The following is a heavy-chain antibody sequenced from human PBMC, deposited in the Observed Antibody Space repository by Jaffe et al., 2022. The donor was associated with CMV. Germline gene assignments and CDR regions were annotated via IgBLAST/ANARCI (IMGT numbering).Heavy chain of an antibody. D-gene: IGHD3-9*01. CDR1: GYTFTSYG. J-gene: IGHJ4*02. CDR2: ISAYNGNT. CDR3: ARDRNYDILTGYPQPFNFDY. Sequence: QVQLVQSGAEVKKPGASVKVSCKASGYTFTSYGISWVRQAPGQGLEWMGWISAYNGNTNYAQKLQGRVTMTTDTSTSTAYMELRSLRSDDTAVYYCARDRNYDILTGYPQPFNFDYWGQGTLVTVSS. V-gene: IGHV1-18*04.